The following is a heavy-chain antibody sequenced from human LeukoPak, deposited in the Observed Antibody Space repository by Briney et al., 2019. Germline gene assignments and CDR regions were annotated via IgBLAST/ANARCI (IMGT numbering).Heavy chain of an antibody. V-gene: IGHV1-18*01. CDR2: ISAYNGNT. D-gene: IGHD3-3*01. Sequence: ASVKVSCKASGYTFTRYGISWVRQAPGQGLEWMGWISAYNGNTNYAQKLQGRVTMTTDTSTSTAYMELRSLRSDDTAVYYCARVSHVLRFLEWLPAPYYYYYYMDVWGKGTTVTVSS. CDR3: ARVSHVLRFLEWLPAPYYYYYYMDV. J-gene: IGHJ6*03. CDR1: GYTFTRYG.